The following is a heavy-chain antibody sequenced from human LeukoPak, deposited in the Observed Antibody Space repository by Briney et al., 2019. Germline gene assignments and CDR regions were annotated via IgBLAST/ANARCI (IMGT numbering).Heavy chain of an antibody. CDR2: ISGSGGST. CDR3: GAYDYIWGSYRYRLSDY. D-gene: IGHD3-16*02. CDR1: GFTFSSYA. J-gene: IGHJ4*02. Sequence: GGSLRLSCAASGFTFSSYAMSWVRQAPGKGLEWVSAISGSGGSTYYADSVKGRFTISRNNSKNTLYLQMNSLRAEDTAVYYCGAYDYIWGSYRYRLSDYWGQGTLVTVSS. V-gene: IGHV3-23*01.